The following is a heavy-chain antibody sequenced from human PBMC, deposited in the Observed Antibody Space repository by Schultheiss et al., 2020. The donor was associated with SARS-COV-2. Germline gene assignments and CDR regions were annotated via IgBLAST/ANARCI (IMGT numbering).Heavy chain of an antibody. CDR3: ARDRYGDYSSFDY. Sequence: SETLSLTCTVSGGSVSSGSFYWSWIRQPPGKGLEWIGEINHSGSTNYNPSLKSRVTISVDTSKNQFSLKLSSVTAADTAVYYCARDRYGDYSSFDYWGQGTLVTVSS. D-gene: IGHD4-17*01. CDR2: INHSGST. V-gene: IGHV4-39*07. J-gene: IGHJ4*02. CDR1: GGSVSSGSFY.